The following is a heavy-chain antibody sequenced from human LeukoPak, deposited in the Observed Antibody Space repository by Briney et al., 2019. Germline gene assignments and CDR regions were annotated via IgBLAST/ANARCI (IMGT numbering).Heavy chain of an antibody. Sequence: GSLRLSCAASGFTFDDYGMSWVRQAPGKGLEWVSGINWNGGSTGYADSVKGRFTISRDNAKNSLYLQMNSLRAEDTALYYCARATYYDFWSGYTRWGQGTLVTVSS. CDR2: INWNGGST. CDR3: ARATYYDFWSGYTR. D-gene: IGHD3-3*01. CDR1: GFTFDDYG. V-gene: IGHV3-20*04. J-gene: IGHJ4*02.